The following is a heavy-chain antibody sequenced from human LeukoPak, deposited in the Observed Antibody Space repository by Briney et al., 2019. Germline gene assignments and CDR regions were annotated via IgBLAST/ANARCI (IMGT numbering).Heavy chain of an antibody. CDR3: AKGGSGYYDILTGYFRPDY. CDR1: GFTFSVYG. CDR2: ISGSGGST. D-gene: IGHD3-9*01. V-gene: IGHV3-23*01. J-gene: IGHJ4*02. Sequence: PGRSLRLSCAASGFTFSVYGMHWVRQAPGKGLEWVSAISGSGGSTYYADSVKGRFTISRDNSKNTLYLQMNSLRAEDTAVYYCAKGGSGYYDILTGYFRPDYWGQGTLVTVSS.